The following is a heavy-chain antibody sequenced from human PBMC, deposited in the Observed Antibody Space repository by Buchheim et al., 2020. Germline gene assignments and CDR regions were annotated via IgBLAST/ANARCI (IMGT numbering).Heavy chain of an antibody. CDR2: SYYTGST. CDR1: GDSVSSSSYY. D-gene: IGHD5-18*01. Sequence: QVQLQESGPGLVKPSETLSLTCTVSGDSVSSSSYYWSWIRQPPRKGLEWIGYSYYTGSTNYNLSLKSRVTISVDTSKNQFSLKLSSVTAADTAVYYCARESRYSYGFGNYWGQGTL. V-gene: IGHV4-61*01. CDR3: ARESRYSYGFGNY. J-gene: IGHJ4*02.